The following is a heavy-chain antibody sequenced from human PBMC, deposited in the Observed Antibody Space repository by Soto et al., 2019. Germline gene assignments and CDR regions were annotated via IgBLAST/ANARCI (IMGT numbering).Heavy chain of an antibody. CDR1: GFTFRNAC. D-gene: IGHD2-21*01. CDR2: VKSKNDGGTT. Sequence: EVHLVESGGGLVKPGGSLTLSCAASGFTFRNACINWVSQAPGKGLDWVGRVKSKNDGGTTDFAAPVKGRFANSRDDSKNMVYLEMNSLQTEDTAIYYCTTDSYISSIIVRFDYWGHGTLVTVSS. CDR3: TTDSYISSIIVRFDY. J-gene: IGHJ4*01. V-gene: IGHV3-15*07.